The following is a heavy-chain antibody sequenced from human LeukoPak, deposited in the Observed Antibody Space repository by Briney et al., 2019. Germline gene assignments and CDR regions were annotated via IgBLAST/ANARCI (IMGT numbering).Heavy chain of an antibody. CDR1: SGSISGYF. CDR3: ARGPRSGHHDY. V-gene: IGHV4-4*07. Sequence: SETLSLTCTVSSGSISGYFWSWIRQPAGKGLEWIGRIYSSGTTNYNPSLKSRVTMSVDTSKNQFSLKLNSVTAADTAVYYCARGPRSGHHDYWGQGVLVTVSS. J-gene: IGHJ4*02. CDR2: IYSSGTT. D-gene: IGHD6-19*01.